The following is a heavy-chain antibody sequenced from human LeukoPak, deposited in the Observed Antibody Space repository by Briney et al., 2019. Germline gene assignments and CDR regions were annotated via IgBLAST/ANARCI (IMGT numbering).Heavy chain of an antibody. CDR2: INHSGST. J-gene: IGHJ4*02. CDR1: GGSFSGYY. V-gene: IGHV4-34*01. D-gene: IGHD3-3*01. Sequence: PSETLSLTCAVYGGSFSGYYWSWIRQPPGKGLEWIGEINHSGSTNYNPSLKSRVTISVDTSKNQFSLKLSSVTAADTAVYYCARFRALLLWSGDFDYWVQGTLVTVSS. CDR3: ARFRALLLWSGDFDY.